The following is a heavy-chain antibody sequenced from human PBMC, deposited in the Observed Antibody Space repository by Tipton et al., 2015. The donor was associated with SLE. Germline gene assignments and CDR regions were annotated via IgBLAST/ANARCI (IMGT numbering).Heavy chain of an antibody. CDR1: GGSITNYY. V-gene: IGHV4-4*07. CDR3: VVCSPSSCSYFDY. Sequence: TLSLTCTVSGGSITNYYRGWVRQPAGKGLEWIGRICCGGSTKYNPSLDSRVSLSVDASKDQFSLKLSSVTAADTAVYYCVVCSPSSCSYFDYWGQGRLVTVSS. J-gene: IGHJ4*02. CDR2: ICCGGST. D-gene: IGHD2-2*01.